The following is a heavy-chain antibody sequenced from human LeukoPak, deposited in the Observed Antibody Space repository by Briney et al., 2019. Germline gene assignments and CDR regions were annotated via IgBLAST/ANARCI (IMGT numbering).Heavy chain of an antibody. D-gene: IGHD6-25*01. CDR1: GGSISSSSYY. Sequence: SETLSLTCTVSGGSISSSSYYWGWIRQPPGKGLEWIGSIYYSGSTYYNPSLKSRVTISVDTSKNQFSLKLSSVTAADTAVYYCAKGGSARVFDYWGQGTLVTVSS. CDR3: AKGGSARVFDY. CDR2: IYYSGST. V-gene: IGHV4-39*01. J-gene: IGHJ4*02.